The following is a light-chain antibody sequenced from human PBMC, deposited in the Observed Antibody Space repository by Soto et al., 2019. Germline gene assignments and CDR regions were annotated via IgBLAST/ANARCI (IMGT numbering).Light chain of an antibody. V-gene: IGLV2-11*01. CDR1: SSDVGGYNY. CDR2: DVS. J-gene: IGLJ1*01. CDR3: CTYAGTYIYV. Sequence: QSALTQPRSVSGSPGQSVTISCTGTSSDVGGYNYVSWFQQHPGKAPKVMIYDVSKRPSGVPDRFSGPKSGNTASLTISGLQAEDEADYYCCTYAGTYIYVFGTGTKVTVL.